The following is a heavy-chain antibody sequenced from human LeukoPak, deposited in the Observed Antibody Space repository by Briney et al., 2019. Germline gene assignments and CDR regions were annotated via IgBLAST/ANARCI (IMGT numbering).Heavy chain of an antibody. J-gene: IGHJ4*02. V-gene: IGHV3-21*01. Sequence: GGSLRLSCAASGFTFSSYSMNWVRQAPVKGLEWVSSISSSSSYIYYADSVKGRFTISRDNAKNSLYLQINSLRAEDTAVYYCARDDSSGYYYGPVDYWGQGTLVTVSS. CDR3: ARDDSSGYYYGPVDY. CDR2: ISSSSSYI. CDR1: GFTFSSYS. D-gene: IGHD3-22*01.